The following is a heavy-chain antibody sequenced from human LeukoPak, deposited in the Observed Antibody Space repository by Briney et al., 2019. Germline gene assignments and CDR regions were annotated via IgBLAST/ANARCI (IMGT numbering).Heavy chain of an antibody. D-gene: IGHD2-15*01. J-gene: IGHJ4*02. CDR1: GYTFTSYG. Sequence: GASVKVSCKASGYTFTSYGISWVRQAPGQGLEWMGWISAYNGNTNYAQKLQGRVTMTTDTSTSTAYMELRSLRSDDTAVYYCARGAIGYCSGGSCSQFDYWGQGILVTVSS. CDR2: ISAYNGNT. CDR3: ARGAIGYCSGGSCSQFDY. V-gene: IGHV1-18*01.